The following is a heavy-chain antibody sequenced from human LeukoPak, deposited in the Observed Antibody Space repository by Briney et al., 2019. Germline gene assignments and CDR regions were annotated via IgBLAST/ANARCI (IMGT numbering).Heavy chain of an antibody. J-gene: IGHJ4*02. Sequence: GGSLRLSCAASGFTFSSYAMSWVRQAPGKGLEWVSAISGVGGNTYYADSVKGRFTISRDNSKNTLYLQMNSLRAEDTAVYYCAKDGDIVATIDYWGQGTLVTVSS. CDR1: GFTFSSYA. D-gene: IGHD5-12*01. V-gene: IGHV3-23*01. CDR2: ISGVGGNT. CDR3: AKDGDIVATIDY.